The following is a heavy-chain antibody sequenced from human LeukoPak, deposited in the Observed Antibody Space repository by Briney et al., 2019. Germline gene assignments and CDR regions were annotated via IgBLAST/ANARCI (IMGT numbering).Heavy chain of an antibody. Sequence: SETLSLTCAVYGGSFSGYYWSWIRQPPGKGLEWIGEINHSGSTNYNPSLKSRVTISVDTSKNQFSLKLSSVTAADTAVYYCARRRSGSYRYFGYWGQGTLVTVSS. CDR2: INHSGST. CDR1: GGSFSGYY. V-gene: IGHV4-34*01. J-gene: IGHJ4*02. CDR3: ARRRSGSYRYFGY. D-gene: IGHD1-26*01.